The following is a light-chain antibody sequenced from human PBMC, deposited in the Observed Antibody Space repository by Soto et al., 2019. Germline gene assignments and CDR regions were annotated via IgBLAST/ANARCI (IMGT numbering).Light chain of an antibody. Sequence: EIVLTQSPGTLSLSPGERATLSCRASQSINNRYLAWYQQKPGQAPRLLIYAASSRATGIPDRFSGSGSGTDFTLTISRLESEDFSVYYCQQFGSSPGFTFGPGTKVYIK. V-gene: IGKV3-20*01. J-gene: IGKJ3*01. CDR2: AAS. CDR3: QQFGSSPGFT. CDR1: QSINNRY.